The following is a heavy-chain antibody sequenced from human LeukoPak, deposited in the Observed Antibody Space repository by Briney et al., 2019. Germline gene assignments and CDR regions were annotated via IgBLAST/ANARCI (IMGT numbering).Heavy chain of an antibody. D-gene: IGHD3-10*01. Sequence: GASVKVSCKASGYTFTNYGITWVRQAPGQGLEWMGWISGFNSNTNYAQKLQGRVTMTTDTSANTAYMELRSLRSDDTAVYYCARVKHYYGFSDYWGQGTLVTVSS. CDR1: GYTFTNYG. CDR2: ISGFNSNT. J-gene: IGHJ4*02. V-gene: IGHV1-18*01. CDR3: ARVKHYYGFSDY.